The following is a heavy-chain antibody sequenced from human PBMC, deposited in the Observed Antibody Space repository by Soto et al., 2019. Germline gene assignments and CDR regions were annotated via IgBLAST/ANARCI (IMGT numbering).Heavy chain of an antibody. D-gene: IGHD1-26*01. CDR3: ARHGGSYIRWFDP. CDR2: IYYSGST. J-gene: IGHJ5*02. CDR1: GGSISSYY. Sequence: LSLTCTVSGGSISSYYWSWIRQPPGKGLEWIGYIYYSGSTNYNPSLKSRVTISVDTSKNQFSLKLSSVAAADTAVYYCARHGGSYIRWFDPWGQGTLVTVSS. V-gene: IGHV4-59*08.